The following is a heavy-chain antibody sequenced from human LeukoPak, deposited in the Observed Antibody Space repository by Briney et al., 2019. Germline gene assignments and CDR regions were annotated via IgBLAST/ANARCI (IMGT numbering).Heavy chain of an antibody. CDR2: IKQDGGEK. CDR1: GFTFSSYW. V-gene: IGHV3-7*01. D-gene: IGHD3-9*01. CDR3: ARDSPYYDILTTLNFDY. Sequence: GGSLRLSCAASGFTFSSYWMSWVRQAPGKGLEWVANIKQDGGEKYYVDSVKGRFTISRDNAKNSLYLQMNSLRAEDTAVYYCARDSPYYDILTTLNFDYWGQGTLVTVSS. J-gene: IGHJ4*02.